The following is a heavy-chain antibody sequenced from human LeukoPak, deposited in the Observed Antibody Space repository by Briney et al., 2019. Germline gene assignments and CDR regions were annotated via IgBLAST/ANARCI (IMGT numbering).Heavy chain of an antibody. CDR3: AKDLKAGDGIWLIDS. V-gene: IGHV3-23*01. J-gene: IGHJ5*01. Sequence: GGSLRLSCAASGFSVYSNYMTWVRQAPGKRLEWVSGILGGGGRTYYADSVKGRFTISRDNSKNTLYLEMTSLRAEDTAIYYCAKDLKAGDGIWLIDSWGQGTLVTVSS. CDR2: ILGGGGRT. CDR1: GFSVYSNY. D-gene: IGHD3-9*01.